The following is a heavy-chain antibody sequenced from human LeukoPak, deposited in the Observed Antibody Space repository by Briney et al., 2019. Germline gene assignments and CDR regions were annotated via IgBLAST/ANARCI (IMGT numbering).Heavy chain of an antibody. D-gene: IGHD3-3*01. CDR3: ARHPLNIVCGVFRDYYM. CDR2: INPDSGYT. J-gene: IGHJ6*03. Sequence: PVASVKVSCKTSGYTFTDYYIHWVRQAPGQGLEWMGWINPDSGYTNYAQTFQGRVTMTRDTSINTAYMVLSRLTSDATAVFYCARHPLNIVCGVFRDYYM. CDR1: GYTFTDYY. V-gene: IGHV1-2*02.